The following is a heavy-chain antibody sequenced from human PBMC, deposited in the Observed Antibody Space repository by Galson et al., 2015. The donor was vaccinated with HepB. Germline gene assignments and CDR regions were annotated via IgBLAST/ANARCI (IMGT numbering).Heavy chain of an antibody. D-gene: IGHD6-19*01. V-gene: IGHV3-21*01. Sequence: SLRLSCAASGFTFSSYSMNWVRQAPGKGLEWVSAISSSSSYIYYADSVKGRFTISRDNAKNSLYLQMNSLRAEDTAVYYCAREGGGSGWLSWGQGTLVTASS. J-gene: IGHJ1*01. CDR2: ISSSSSYI. CDR3: AREGGGSGWLS. CDR1: GFTFSSYS.